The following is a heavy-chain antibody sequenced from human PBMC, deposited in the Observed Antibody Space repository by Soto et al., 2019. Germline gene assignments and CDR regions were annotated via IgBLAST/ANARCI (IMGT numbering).Heavy chain of an antibody. CDR3: ARAPMVRGEDPNWFDP. V-gene: IGHV4-31*03. CDR1: GGSISSGGYY. J-gene: IGHJ5*02. Sequence: QVQLQESGPGLVKPSQTLSLTCTVSGGSISSGGYYWSWIRQHPGKGLEWIGYIYYSGSTYYNPSLQSRVTISVDTSKNQFSLKLSSVTAADTAVYYCARAPMVRGEDPNWFDPWGQGTLVTVSS. CDR2: IYYSGST. D-gene: IGHD3-10*01.